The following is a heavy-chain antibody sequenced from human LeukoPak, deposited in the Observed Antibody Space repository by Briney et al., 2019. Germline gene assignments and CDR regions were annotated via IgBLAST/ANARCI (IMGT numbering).Heavy chain of an antibody. D-gene: IGHD3-10*01. J-gene: IGHJ4*02. CDR1: GYSFTSYW. CDR2: IYPGDSDT. Sequence: KLGASLKISCKGSGYSFTSYWIGWVRQLPGKGLEWMGIIYPGDSDTTSTPSFQGQVPISADKSISTAYLQWSSLKASDTAMYYCARQIGPHYGSGSSPDYWGQGTLVTVSS. V-gene: IGHV5-51*01. CDR3: ARQIGPHYGSGSSPDY.